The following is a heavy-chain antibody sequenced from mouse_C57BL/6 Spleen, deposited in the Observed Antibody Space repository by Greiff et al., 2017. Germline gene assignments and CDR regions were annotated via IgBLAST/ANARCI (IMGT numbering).Heavy chain of an antibody. CDR3: ARWGYGSNYVYYYAMDY. Sequence: VQLQQSGAELAKPGASVKLSCKASGYTFTSYWMHWVKQRPGQGLEWIGYINPSSGYTKYNQKFKDKAPLTADKSSSTDYMQLGCLTYEDSAVYYCARWGYGSNYVYYYAMDYWGQGTSVTVSS. CDR2: INPSSGYT. V-gene: IGHV1-7*01. CDR1: GYTFTSYW. J-gene: IGHJ4*01. D-gene: IGHD1-1*01.